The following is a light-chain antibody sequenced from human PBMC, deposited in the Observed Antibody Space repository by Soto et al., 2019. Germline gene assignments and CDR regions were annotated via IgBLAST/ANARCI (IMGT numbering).Light chain of an antibody. V-gene: IGKV3-20*01. Sequence: EIVLTQSPGTLSLSPGERATLSCRASQSVSNNYLAWYQQKPGQAPRLLIYGASNRATGIPDRFSGSGSGTNFTLTSSRLEPEDFAVYYWQQDGSSGTFGQGTKVDIK. CDR1: QSVSNNY. CDR2: GAS. CDR3: QQDGSSGT. J-gene: IGKJ1*01.